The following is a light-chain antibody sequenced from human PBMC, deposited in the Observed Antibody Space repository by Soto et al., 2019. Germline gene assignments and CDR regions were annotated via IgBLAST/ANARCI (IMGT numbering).Light chain of an antibody. J-gene: IGKJ1*01. CDR3: QQYNDYWT. Sequence: DIQMTQSPSTLSAFVGDRVTITCRASQSINSWLAWYQQKPGKAPKLLIYKTSSLESGVPSRFSDSGSGTEFTLSISSLQPDDFATYYCQQYNDYWTFGQGTKVEIK. CDR2: KTS. CDR1: QSINSW. V-gene: IGKV1-5*03.